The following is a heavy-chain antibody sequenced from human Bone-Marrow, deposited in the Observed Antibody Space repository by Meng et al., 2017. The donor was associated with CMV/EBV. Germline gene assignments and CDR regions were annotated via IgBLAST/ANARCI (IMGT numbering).Heavy chain of an antibody. CDR3: AKDDHNWNEIYYGMDV. D-gene: IGHD1-1*01. J-gene: IGHJ6*02. V-gene: IGHV3-7*03. Sequence: GGSLRLSCAASGFTFSSYWMSWVRQAPGKGLEWVANIKQDGSEKYYVDSVKGRFTISRDNAKNSLYLQMNSLRAEDTAVYYCAKDDHNWNEIYYGMDVWGQGTTVTVSS. CDR1: GFTFSSYW. CDR2: IKQDGSEK.